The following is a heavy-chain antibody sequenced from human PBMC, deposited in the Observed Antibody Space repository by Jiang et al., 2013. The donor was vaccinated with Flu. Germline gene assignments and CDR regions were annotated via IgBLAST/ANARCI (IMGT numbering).Heavy chain of an antibody. CDR1: GYTFTGYY. CDR3: ARSPLKWELLEALDY. Sequence: SGAEVKKPGASVKVSCKASGYTFTGYYMHWVRQAPGQGLEWMGWINPNSGGTNYAQKFQGRVTMTRDTSISTAYMELSRLRSDDTAVYYCARSPLKWELLEALDYWGQGTLVTVSS. CDR2: INPNSGGT. D-gene: IGHD1-26*01. V-gene: IGHV1-2*02. J-gene: IGHJ4*02.